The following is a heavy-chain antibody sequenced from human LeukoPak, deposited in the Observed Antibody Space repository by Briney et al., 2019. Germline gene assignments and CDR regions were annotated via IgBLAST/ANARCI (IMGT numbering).Heavy chain of an antibody. J-gene: IGHJ4*02. CDR2: INWNGGST. V-gene: IGHV3-20*04. Sequence: GGSLRLSCAASGFTFGNYGMSWVRQAPGKGLEWVSGINWNGGSTGYADSVEGRFTISRDNAKNSQYLQMNSLRVEDTALYYCARAQMYGDSRLLLDYWGQGTLVTVSS. CDR1: GFTFGNYG. CDR3: ARAQMYGDSRLLLDY. D-gene: IGHD2-21*02.